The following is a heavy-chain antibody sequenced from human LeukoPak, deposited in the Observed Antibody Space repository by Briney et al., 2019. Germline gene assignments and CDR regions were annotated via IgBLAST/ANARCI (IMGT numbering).Heavy chain of an antibody. CDR3: ASTTDSSGYYNY. CDR2: ISSTSTTI. D-gene: IGHD3-22*01. J-gene: IGHJ4*02. CDR1: GFTFSSYS. V-gene: IGHV3-48*02. Sequence: GGSLRLSCVASGFTFSSYSMNWVRQAPGKGLEWVSYISSTSTTIYYADSVKGRFTISRENAKNSLLLQMNSLRDDDTAVYYCASTTDSSGYYNYWGQGTLVTVSS.